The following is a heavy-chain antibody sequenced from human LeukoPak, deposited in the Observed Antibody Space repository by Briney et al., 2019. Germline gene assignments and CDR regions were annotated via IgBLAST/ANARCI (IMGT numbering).Heavy chain of an antibody. V-gene: IGHV3-74*01. J-gene: IGHJ4*02. CDR1: GFTFNYFW. CDR2: INTDGTAT. CDR3: ATVSEY. Sequence: GGSLRLSCAVSGFTFNYFWMHWVRQVPGKGLVWVSVINTDGTATYYADSVKGRFTISRDNAKNTVYLQMNGLRAEDTTVYHCATVSEYWGQGTLVTVSS.